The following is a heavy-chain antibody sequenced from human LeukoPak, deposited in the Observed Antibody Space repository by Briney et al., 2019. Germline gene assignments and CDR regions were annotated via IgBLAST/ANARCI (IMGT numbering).Heavy chain of an antibody. Sequence: GGSLRLSCAASGVSFSIYGIHWVRQAPGKGLEWVAFISYDGSKKDYADSVKGRFTISRDNSKNTLYLQMNRLKSEDTATYYCAKGPTEYYYDSSGYFKHWGQGTLVTVSS. CDR2: ISYDGSKK. D-gene: IGHD3-22*01. V-gene: IGHV3-30*18. CDR3: AKGPTEYYYDSSGYFKH. CDR1: GVSFSIYG. J-gene: IGHJ4*02.